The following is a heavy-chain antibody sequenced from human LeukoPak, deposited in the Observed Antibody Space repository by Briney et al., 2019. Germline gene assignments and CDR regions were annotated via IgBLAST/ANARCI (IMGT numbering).Heavy chain of an antibody. Sequence: SETLSLTCTVSGGSINSYYWSWIRQPPGKGLEWIGYIYYSGSTNYNPSLKSRVTISVHTSKNQFSLKLSSVTAADTAVYYCASHAYAAAGIYFDYWGQGTLVTVSS. CDR1: GGSINSYY. J-gene: IGHJ4*02. V-gene: IGHV4-59*08. CDR3: ASHAYAAAGIYFDY. CDR2: IYYSGST. D-gene: IGHD6-13*01.